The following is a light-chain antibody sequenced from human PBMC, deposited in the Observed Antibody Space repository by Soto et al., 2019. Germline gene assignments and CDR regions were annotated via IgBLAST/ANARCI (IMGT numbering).Light chain of an antibody. J-gene: IGLJ2*01. Sequence: QSALTRPASVSGSPGQSITISCTGTNSDVGGYNYVSWYQQHPGKAPKLMIYDVSNRPSGVSNRFSGSKSDNTASLTISGLQAEDEADYYCSSYTSSNTPRVVFGGGTKLTVL. CDR2: DVS. V-gene: IGLV2-14*01. CDR1: NSDVGGYNY. CDR3: SSYTSSNTPRVV.